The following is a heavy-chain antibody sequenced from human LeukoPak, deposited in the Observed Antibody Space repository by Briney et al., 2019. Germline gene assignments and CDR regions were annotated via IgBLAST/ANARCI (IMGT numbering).Heavy chain of an antibody. CDR3: ARAESSHDY. V-gene: IGHV5-10-1*01. Sequence: ASVKVSCTASGYTFTSYGISWVRQAPGPGLEWMGRIDPSDSYTNYSPSFQGHVTISADKSISTAYLQWSSLKASDTAMYYCARAESSHDYWGQGTLVTVSS. CDR1: GYTFTSYG. J-gene: IGHJ4*02. CDR2: IDPSDSYT.